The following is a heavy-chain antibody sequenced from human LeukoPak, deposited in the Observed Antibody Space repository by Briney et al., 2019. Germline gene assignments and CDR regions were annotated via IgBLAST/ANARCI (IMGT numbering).Heavy chain of an antibody. D-gene: IGHD2-21*02. V-gene: IGHV3-23*01. Sequence: GGSLRLSCAASGITFSSHAMTWVRQAPGKGLEWVAAIRGNGATTDYADSVKGRFTISRDNSKNTLSLLMNSLRADDTAVYYCAKTSCGGDCYYMFDSWGQGTLVTVSS. CDR3: AKTSCGGDCYYMFDS. CDR2: IRGNGATT. CDR1: GITFSSHA. J-gene: IGHJ4*02.